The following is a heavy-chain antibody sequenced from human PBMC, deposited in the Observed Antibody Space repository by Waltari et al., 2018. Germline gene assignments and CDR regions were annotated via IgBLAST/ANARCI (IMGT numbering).Heavy chain of an antibody. CDR3: ARRGAARLGYYYYYMDV. CDR1: GGSFSGYY. J-gene: IGHJ6*03. V-gene: IGHV4-34*01. CDR2: INHSGST. D-gene: IGHD6-6*01. Sequence: QVQLQQWGAGLLKPSETLSLTCAVYGGSFSGYYWSWIRQPPGKGLEWIGEINHSGSTNYNPSLKSRVTISVDTSKNQFSLKLSSVTAADTAVYYCARRGAARLGYYYYYMDVWGKGTTVTISS.